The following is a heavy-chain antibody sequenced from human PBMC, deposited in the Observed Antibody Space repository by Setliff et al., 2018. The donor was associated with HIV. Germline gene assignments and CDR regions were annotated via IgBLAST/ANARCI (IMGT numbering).Heavy chain of an antibody. J-gene: IGHJ6*03. D-gene: IGHD3-9*01. CDR1: GGSVSGYY. V-gene: IGHV4-59*08. Sequence: SETMSLTCTVSGGSVSGYYWTWIRQPPGKGLEWIGHIYFSGTTNYNPSLQSRVTMSVDTSKNQFSLTLTSVTAADTAVYYCARQDGALTGRYFYYYMNVWGKGTTVTVSS. CDR3: ARQDGALTGRYFYYYMNV. CDR2: IYFSGTT.